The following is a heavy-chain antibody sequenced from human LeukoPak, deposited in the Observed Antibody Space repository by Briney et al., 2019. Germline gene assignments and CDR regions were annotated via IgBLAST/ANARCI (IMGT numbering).Heavy chain of an antibody. CDR1: GASMNTHY. Sequence: PSETLSLTCAVSGASMNTHYWSWIRQPPGKGLEWIGYMFDTVTTKDNPSLKSRFTLSADTSKNQFSLRLTSVTAADTAVYYCAPRRATGTTPDWGQGTLVTVSS. CDR2: MFDTVTT. D-gene: IGHD1-7*01. CDR3: APRRATGTTPD. V-gene: IGHV4-59*11. J-gene: IGHJ4*02.